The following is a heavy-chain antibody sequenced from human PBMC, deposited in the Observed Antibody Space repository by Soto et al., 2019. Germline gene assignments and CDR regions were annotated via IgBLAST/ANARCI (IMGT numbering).Heavy chain of an antibody. CDR2: INAGNGNT. CDR1: GYTFTSYA. V-gene: IGHV1-3*01. Sequence: GASVKVSCKASGYTFTSYAMHWVRQAPGQRLEWMGWINAGNGNTKYSQKFQGRVTITRDTSASTAYMELSSLRSEDTAVYYCARDLDHYSSGWYLAYWGQVTLVTVSS. J-gene: IGHJ4*02. D-gene: IGHD6-19*01. CDR3: ARDLDHYSSGWYLAY.